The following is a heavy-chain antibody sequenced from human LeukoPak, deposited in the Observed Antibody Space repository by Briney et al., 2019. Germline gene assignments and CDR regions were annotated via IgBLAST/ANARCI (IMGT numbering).Heavy chain of an antibody. V-gene: IGHV3-23*01. J-gene: IGHJ4*02. D-gene: IGHD2-15*01. CDR2: ISGSGGST. CDR3: ANDRGYCSDGSCTF. CDR1: GFTFSSYA. Sequence: GGSLRLSCAASGFTFSSYAMSWVRQAPEKGLEWVSAISGSGGSTYYADSVKGRFTISRDNSKNTLYLQMNSLRAEDTAVYYCANDRGYCSDGSCTFWGQGTLVTVSS.